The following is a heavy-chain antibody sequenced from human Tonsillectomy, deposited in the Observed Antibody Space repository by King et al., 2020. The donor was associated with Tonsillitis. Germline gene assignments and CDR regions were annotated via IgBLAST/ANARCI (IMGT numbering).Heavy chain of an antibody. J-gene: IGHJ4*02. Sequence: VQLQQWGAGLLKPSETLSLTCTVYGSSFSGFYWSWIRQPPGKGLEWIGEINHIGSTKYNASLKSRVTISVDTSKNQISLNLSSVTAADTAVYYCARGLYYYDSSGYCGYWGQGTLVTVSS. CDR2: INHIGST. CDR1: GSSFSGFY. V-gene: IGHV4-34*01. CDR3: ARGLYYYDSSGYCGY. D-gene: IGHD3-22*01.